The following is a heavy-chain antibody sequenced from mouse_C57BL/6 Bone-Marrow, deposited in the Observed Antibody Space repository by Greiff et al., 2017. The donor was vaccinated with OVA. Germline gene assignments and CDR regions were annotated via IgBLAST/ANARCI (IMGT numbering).Heavy chain of an antibody. D-gene: IGHD1-1*01. CDR3: ARHSWDY. CDR2: IWSDGST. CDR1: GFPLTSFG. Sequence: GKVGESGPGLVAPSQSLSITCPVPGFPLTSFGVPRVPPPPGQGLEWLVVIWSDGSTTYNSALKSRLSISKDNAKSQVFLKMNSLQTDDTAMYYCARHSWDYWGQGTSVTVSS. V-gene: IGHV2-6-1*01. J-gene: IGHJ4*01.